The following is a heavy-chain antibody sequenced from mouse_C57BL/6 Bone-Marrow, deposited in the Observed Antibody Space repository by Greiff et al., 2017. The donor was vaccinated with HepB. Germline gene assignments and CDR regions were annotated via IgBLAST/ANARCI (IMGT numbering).Heavy chain of an antibody. D-gene: IGHD1-1*01. V-gene: IGHV5-6*01. CDR3: ARHYGSSYGYFDY. Sequence: EVQGVESGGDLVKPGGSLKLSCAASGFTFSSYGMSWVRQTPDKRLEWVATISSGGSYTYYPDSVKVRFTISRDNAKNTLYLQMSSLTSEDTAMYYCARHYGSSYGYFDYWGQGTTLTVSS. CDR2: ISSGGSYT. CDR1: GFTFSSYG. J-gene: IGHJ2*01.